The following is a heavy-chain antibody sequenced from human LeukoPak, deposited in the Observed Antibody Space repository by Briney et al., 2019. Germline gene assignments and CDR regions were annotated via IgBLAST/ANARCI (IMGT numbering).Heavy chain of an antibody. J-gene: IGHJ4*02. CDR3: SGWRDIVVVAAATGFDY. Sequence: ASVKVSFKASGYTFTSYGISWVRQAPGQGLEWMGWISAYNSNTNYAQKLQRRVTMTTDTSTSTAYMEQMSLRSDANAAFYCSGWRDIVVVAAATGFDYWGQGTLVTVSS. CDR2: ISAYNSNT. V-gene: IGHV1-18*01. D-gene: IGHD2-15*01. CDR1: GYTFTSYG.